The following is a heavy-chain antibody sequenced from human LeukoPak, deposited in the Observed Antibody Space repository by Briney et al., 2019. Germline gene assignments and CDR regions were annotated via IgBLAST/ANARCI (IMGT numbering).Heavy chain of an antibody. J-gene: IGHJ4*02. CDR1: GYTFTSYG. CDR2: ISAYNGNT. D-gene: IGHD2/OR15-2a*01. CDR3: ARDHRANGNFVSATTFDF. Sequence: GASVKVSCKASGYTFTSYGISWVRQAPGQGLEWMGWISAYNGNTNYAQKLQGRVTITRDTSAGTAYVELSRLSSEDTAIYYCARDHRANGNFVSATTFDFWGQGTLVTVSS. V-gene: IGHV1-18*01.